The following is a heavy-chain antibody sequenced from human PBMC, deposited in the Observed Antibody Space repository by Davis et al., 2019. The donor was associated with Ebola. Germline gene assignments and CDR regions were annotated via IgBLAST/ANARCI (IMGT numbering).Heavy chain of an antibody. CDR1: GFIFSSYV. J-gene: IGHJ3*02. CDR2: LGTSADA. Sequence: GESLKISCAASGFIFSSYVMNWVRQAPGKGLEWVSTLGTSADAYYADSAKGRFAISRDNSRGTLYLQMNSLRVEDSAIYYCVKDSSNIWFDIWGQGTLVTVSS. D-gene: IGHD2/OR15-2a*01. CDR3: VKDSSNIWFDI. V-gene: IGHV3-23*01.